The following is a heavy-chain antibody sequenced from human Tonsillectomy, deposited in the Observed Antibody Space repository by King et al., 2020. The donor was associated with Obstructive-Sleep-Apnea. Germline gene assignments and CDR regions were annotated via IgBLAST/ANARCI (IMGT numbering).Heavy chain of an antibody. Sequence: VQLQESGPGLVKPSETLSLTCTVSGGSISCYYWSWIRQPPGKGLEWIGYIYYSGSTNYNPSLKSRVTISVDTSKNQFSLKLTSVTAADTAVYYCARHGYYFDSSGWDWGQGTLVTVSS. CDR2: IYYSGST. J-gene: IGHJ4*02. V-gene: IGHV4-59*08. CDR1: GGSISCYY. D-gene: IGHD3-22*01. CDR3: ARHGYYFDSSGWD.